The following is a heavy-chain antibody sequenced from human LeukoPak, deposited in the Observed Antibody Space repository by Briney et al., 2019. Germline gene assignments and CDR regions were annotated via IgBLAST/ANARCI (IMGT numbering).Heavy chain of an antibody. J-gene: IGHJ6*03. V-gene: IGHV3-30*02. CDR1: GFTFRSYG. CDR2: IRFDGSNK. CDR3: AKDCHYGSGSYYPYYCMDV. Sequence: GGSLRLSCAASGFTFRSYGMHWVRQAPGKGLEWVAFIRFDGSNKYYADSVKGRFTISRDNSKNMLYLQMNSLRPEDTAVYYCAKDCHYGSGSYYPYYCMDVWGKGTTVTISS. D-gene: IGHD3-10*01.